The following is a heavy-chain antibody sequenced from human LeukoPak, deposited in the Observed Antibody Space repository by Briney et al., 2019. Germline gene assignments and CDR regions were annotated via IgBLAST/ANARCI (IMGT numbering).Heavy chain of an antibody. CDR3: ARDGCSGGSCYSKYYYYYMDV. J-gene: IGHJ6*03. V-gene: IGHV1-69*06. CDR2: IIPIFGTA. D-gene: IGHD2-15*01. Sequence: ASVKVSCKASGGTFSNYAISWVRQAPGQGLEWMGGIIPIFGTANYAQKFQGRVTITADKSTSTAYMELSSLRSEDTAVYYCARDGCSGGSCYSKYYYYYMDVWGKGTTVTVSS. CDR1: GGTFSNYA.